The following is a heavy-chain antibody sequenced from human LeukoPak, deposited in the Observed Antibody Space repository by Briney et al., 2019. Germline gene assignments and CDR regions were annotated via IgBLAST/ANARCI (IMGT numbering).Heavy chain of an antibody. J-gene: IGHJ4*02. CDR2: IIPILGIA. D-gene: IGHD5-18*01. CDR3: ARDGTTPTAMGGNYFDY. V-gene: IGHV1-69*04. CDR1: GGTFSSYA. Sequence: SVKVSCKASGGTFSSYAISWVRQAPGQGLEWMGRIIPILGIANYAQKFQGRVTITADKSTSTAYMELSSLRSEDTAVYYCARDGTTPTAMGGNYFDYWGQGTLVTVSS.